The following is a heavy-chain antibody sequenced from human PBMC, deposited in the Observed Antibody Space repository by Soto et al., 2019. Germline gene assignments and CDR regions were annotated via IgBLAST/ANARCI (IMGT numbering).Heavy chain of an antibody. CDR3: ARVGTDYGSGSPYYSDY. Sequence: GGSLRLSCAASGFSFRSYYLNWVRQAPGRGLEWVSSISPSSSFLSYADSVKGRFTISRDNAKSSVHLQMNSLRAEDTAVYYCARVGTDYGSGSPYYSDYWGQGTLVTVS. CDR1: GFSFRSYY. CDR2: ISPSSSFL. J-gene: IGHJ4*02. D-gene: IGHD3-10*01. V-gene: IGHV3-21*06.